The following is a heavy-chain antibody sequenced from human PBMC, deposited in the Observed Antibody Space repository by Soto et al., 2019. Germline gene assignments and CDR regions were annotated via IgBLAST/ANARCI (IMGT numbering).Heavy chain of an antibody. CDR1: GGSISSGGYY. CDR2: IYYSGST. CDR3: ARALKREYSYGEDY. J-gene: IGHJ4*02. D-gene: IGHD5-18*01. Sequence: SETLSLTCTVSGGSISSGGYYWSWIRQHPGKGLEWIGYIYYSGSTYYNPSLKSRVTISVDTSKNQFSLKLSSVTAADTAVYYCARALKREYSYGEDYWGQGTLVTVSS. V-gene: IGHV4-31*03.